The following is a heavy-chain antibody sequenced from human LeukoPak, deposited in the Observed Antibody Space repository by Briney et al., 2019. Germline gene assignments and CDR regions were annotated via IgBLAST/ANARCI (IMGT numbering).Heavy chain of an antibody. D-gene: IGHD2-15*01. Sequence: GESLKISCKGSGYSFTSYWIGWVRQMPGKGLEWMGIIYPGDSDTRYSPSFQGQGSISADKSISTAYLQWSSLKASDTAMYYCARLRRCSGGSCYPDYWGQGTLVTVSS. CDR1: GYSFTSYW. CDR2: IYPGDSDT. V-gene: IGHV5-51*01. CDR3: ARLRRCSGGSCYPDY. J-gene: IGHJ4*02.